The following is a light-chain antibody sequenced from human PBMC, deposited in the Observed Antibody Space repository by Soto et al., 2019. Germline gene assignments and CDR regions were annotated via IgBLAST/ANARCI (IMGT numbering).Light chain of an antibody. J-gene: IGKJ1*01. CDR2: DAS. CDR3: QQYNSYSLWT. CDR1: QSISSW. Sequence: DIQMTQSPSTLSASVGDRVTITFRASQSISSWLAWYQQKPGKAPXLLIYDASSLESGVPSRFSGSGSGTEFTLTISSLQPDDFANYYCQQYNSYSLWTFGQGTKVDIK. V-gene: IGKV1-5*01.